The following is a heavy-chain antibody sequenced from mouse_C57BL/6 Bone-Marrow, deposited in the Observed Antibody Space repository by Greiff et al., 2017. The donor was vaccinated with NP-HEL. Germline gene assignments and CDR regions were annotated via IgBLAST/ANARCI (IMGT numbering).Heavy chain of an antibody. J-gene: IGHJ2*01. V-gene: IGHV14-4*01. CDR3: TSITTVVAPFDY. CDR1: GFNIKDDY. D-gene: IGHD1-1*01. Sequence: EVQLQQSGAELVRPGASVKLSCTASGFNIKDDYMPWVKQRPEQGLEWIGWIDPENGDTEYASNFQGKPTITAATSSNTDYLQLSNLTAEDTAVYYCTSITTVVAPFDYWGQGTTLTVSS. CDR2: IDPENGDT.